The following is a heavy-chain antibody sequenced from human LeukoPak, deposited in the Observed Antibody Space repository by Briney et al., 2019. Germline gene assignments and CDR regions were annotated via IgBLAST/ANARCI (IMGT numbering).Heavy chain of an antibody. CDR3: ARAIGSSWGKVDY. D-gene: IGHD6-13*01. CDR2: NKTDVSST. CDR1: GFTLSNYW. V-gene: IGHV3-74*01. Sequence: GGPPRHYCLASGFTLSNYWKHLVGQAPGKGLVCISRNKTDVSSTNYADSVKGRFTISRDNAKNTVYLEMNSLRSEDTAVYYCARAIGSSWGKVDYWGQGTLVTVSS. J-gene: IGHJ4*02.